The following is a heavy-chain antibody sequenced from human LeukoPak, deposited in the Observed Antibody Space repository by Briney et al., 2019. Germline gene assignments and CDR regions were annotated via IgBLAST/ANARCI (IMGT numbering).Heavy chain of an antibody. Sequence: GASVKVSCKASGYTFTSYGINWVRQATGQGLEWMGWMNPNSGNTGYAQKFQGRVTMTRNTSISTAYMELSSLRSEDTAVYYCARELRTYSSGWYGYWGQGTLVTVSS. CDR1: GYTFTSYG. CDR2: MNPNSGNT. CDR3: ARELRTYSSGWYGY. V-gene: IGHV1-8*02. J-gene: IGHJ4*02. D-gene: IGHD6-19*01.